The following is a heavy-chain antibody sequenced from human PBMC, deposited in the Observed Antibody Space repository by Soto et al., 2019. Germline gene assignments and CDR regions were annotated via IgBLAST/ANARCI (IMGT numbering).Heavy chain of an antibody. J-gene: IGHJ4*02. CDR2: INPNSGGT. Sequence: ASVKVSCKASGYTFTGYCMHWVRQAPGQGLEWMGWINPNSGGTNYAQKFQGRVTMTRDTSISTAYMELSRLRSDDTAVYYCARYGYSVYYFDYWGQGTLVTVSS. CDR3: ARYGYSVYYFDY. CDR1: GYTFTGYC. D-gene: IGHD3-22*01. V-gene: IGHV1-2*02.